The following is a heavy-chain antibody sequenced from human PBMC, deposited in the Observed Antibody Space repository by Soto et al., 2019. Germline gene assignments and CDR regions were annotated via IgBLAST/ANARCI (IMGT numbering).Heavy chain of an antibody. Sequence: PSETLSLTCTLSGGSIGSGGYYWSWIRQHPGKGLEWIGYIYYSGSTYYNPSLKSRVTISVDTSKNQFSLKLSFVTAADTAVYYCARVSITMIVVTHCAFDIWGQGTTVTVSS. J-gene: IGHJ3*02. CDR2: IYYSGST. V-gene: IGHV4-31*03. D-gene: IGHD3-22*01. CDR1: GGSIGSGGYY. CDR3: ARVSITMIVVTHCAFDI.